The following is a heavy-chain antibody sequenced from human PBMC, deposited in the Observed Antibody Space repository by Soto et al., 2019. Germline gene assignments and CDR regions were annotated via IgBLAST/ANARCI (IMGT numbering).Heavy chain of an antibody. CDR1: GFTFSSYG. Sequence: QVQLVESGGGVVQPGRSLRLSCAASGFTFSSYGMHWVRQAPGKGLEWVAVISYDGSNKYYADSVKGRFTISRDNSKNTLYLQMNNLRAQDTAVYYCAKENVLFTFDRWGQGTMVTVSS. V-gene: IGHV3-30*18. J-gene: IGHJ3*02. CDR2: ISYDGSNK. D-gene: IGHD3-10*01. CDR3: AKENVLFTFDR.